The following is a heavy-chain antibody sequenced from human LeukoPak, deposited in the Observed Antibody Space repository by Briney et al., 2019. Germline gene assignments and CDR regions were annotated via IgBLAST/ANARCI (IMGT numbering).Heavy chain of an antibody. V-gene: IGHV3-33*06. CDR3: AKDAQRGCDYSNSLDK. D-gene: IGHD4-11*01. Sequence: PGGSLRLSCATSGFTFSHYGMHWVRQAPGKGLEWVAVIWSDGTNRYYGDPVKGRFTIPRDNCQRTVYLQMDSLRAEDTAVYYCAKDAQRGCDYSNSLDKWGQGTLVTVSS. CDR1: GFTFSHYG. CDR2: IWSDGTNR. J-gene: IGHJ4*02.